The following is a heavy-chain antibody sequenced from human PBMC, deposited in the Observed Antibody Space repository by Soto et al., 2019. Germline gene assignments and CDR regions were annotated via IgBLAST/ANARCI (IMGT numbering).Heavy chain of an antibody. J-gene: IGHJ4*02. Sequence: GGSLRLSCAASGFTFSSYSMNWVRQAPGKGLEWVSSISSSSSYIYYADSVKGRFTISRDNAKNSLYLQMNSLRAEDTAVYYCASFPAHQGLGYWGQGTLVTVSS. D-gene: IGHD6-19*01. CDR1: GFTFSSYS. CDR3: ASFPAHQGLGY. V-gene: IGHV3-21*01. CDR2: ISSSSSYI.